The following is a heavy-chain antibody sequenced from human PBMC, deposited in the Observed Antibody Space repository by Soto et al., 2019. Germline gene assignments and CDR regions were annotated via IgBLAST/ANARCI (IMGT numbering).Heavy chain of an antibody. J-gene: IGHJ6*02. CDR1: GFTFSSYG. Sequence: QVQLVESGGGVVQPGRSLRLSCAASGFTFSSYGMHWVRQAPGKGLEWVAVIWYDGSNKYYADSVKGRFTISRDNSKNTLYLQMNSLRAEDTAVYYCAREKIVYRRSLYYYGMDVWGQGTTVTVSS. CDR2: IWYDGSNK. V-gene: IGHV3-33*01. D-gene: IGHD4-4*01. CDR3: AREKIVYRRSLYYYGMDV.